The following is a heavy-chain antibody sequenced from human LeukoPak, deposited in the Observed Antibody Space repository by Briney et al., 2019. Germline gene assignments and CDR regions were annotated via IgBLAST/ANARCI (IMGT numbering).Heavy chain of an antibody. CDR1: GYSISSGNY. CDR3: ARLASSASYYFDY. V-gene: IGHV4-38-2*01. CDR2: IFHGGTT. D-gene: IGHD3-22*01. Sequence: SETLSLTCAVSGYSISSGNYWGWIRRPPGKGREGIGHIFHGGTTYYNPSLKSRVTMSLDKSKNHFSLNLSSVTAADTAVYYCARLASSASYYFDYWGQGTLVSVSS. J-gene: IGHJ4*02.